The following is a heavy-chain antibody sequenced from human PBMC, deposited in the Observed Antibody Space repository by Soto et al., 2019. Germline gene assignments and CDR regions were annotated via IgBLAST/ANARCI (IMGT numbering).Heavy chain of an antibody. V-gene: IGHV1-8*01. CDR1: GYTFTSYD. D-gene: IGHD3-9*01. Sequence: GASVKVSCKASGYTFTSYDINWVRQATGQGLEWMGWMNPNSGNTGYAQKFQGRVTMTRNTSISTAYMELSSLRSEDTAVYYCARVTYYDILTGYSYFDYWGQGTLVTVSS. CDR2: MNPNSGNT. CDR3: ARVTYYDILTGYSYFDY. J-gene: IGHJ4*02.